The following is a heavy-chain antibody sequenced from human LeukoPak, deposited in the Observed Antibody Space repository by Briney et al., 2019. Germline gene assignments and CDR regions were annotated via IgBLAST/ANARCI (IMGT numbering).Heavy chain of an antibody. CDR2: IYYSGSA. V-gene: IGHV4-59*08. CDR1: GGSMSPYH. J-gene: IGHJ4*02. CDR3: ARAVSGRFDY. D-gene: IGHD6-19*01. Sequence: AETLSLTCTVSGGSMSPYHWGWIRQPPGKGLEWTGYIYYSGSANYNPSLNSRVTISVDTSKNQFSLRLSSVTAADTAIYYCARAVSGRFDYWGQGTLVTVSS.